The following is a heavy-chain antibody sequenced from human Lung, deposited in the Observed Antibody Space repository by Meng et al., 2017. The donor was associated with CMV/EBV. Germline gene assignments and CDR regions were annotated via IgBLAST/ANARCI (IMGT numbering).Heavy chain of an antibody. J-gene: IGHJ6*02. CDR3: ASESATYLGGRIYYHGMDV. Sequence: LXCTVYGGSFNAYYYNWFRQAPGKGLEWIGEINHSGSTKYNPSLKSRVTIAVDKSKNQFSLRLTSVTAADTAVFYCASESATYLGGRIYYHGMDVWXQGPTVPFSS. D-gene: IGHD1-26*01. V-gene: IGHV4-34*01. CDR1: GGSFNAYY. CDR2: INHSGST.